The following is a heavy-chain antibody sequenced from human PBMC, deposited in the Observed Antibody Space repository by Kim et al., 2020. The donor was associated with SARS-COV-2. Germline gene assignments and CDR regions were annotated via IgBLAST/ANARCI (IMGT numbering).Heavy chain of an antibody. Sequence: YSSPSLKSRVTIQLDTSKNQFSLKLSSVTAADTAVYYCARVRGTRGWFDPWGQGTLVTVSS. J-gene: IGHJ5*02. V-gene: IGHV4-39*07. D-gene: IGHD3-10*01. CDR3: ARVRGTRGWFDP.